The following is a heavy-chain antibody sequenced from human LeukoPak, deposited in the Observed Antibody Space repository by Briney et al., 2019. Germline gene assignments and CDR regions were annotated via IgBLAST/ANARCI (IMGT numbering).Heavy chain of an antibody. CDR3: ARGGSYSNAFDI. CDR2: IYSGGST. V-gene: IGHV3-53*01. Sequence: GGSLRLSCEASGFTFSSYAMSWVRQAPGKGLEWVSVIYSGGSTYHADSVKGRFTISRDNSKNTLYLQMNSLRVVDTAVYYCARGGSYSNAFDIWGQGTMVTVSS. J-gene: IGHJ3*02. D-gene: IGHD1-26*01. CDR1: GFTFSSYA.